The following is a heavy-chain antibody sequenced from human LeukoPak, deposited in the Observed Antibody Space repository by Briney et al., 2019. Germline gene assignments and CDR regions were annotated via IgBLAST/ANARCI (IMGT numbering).Heavy chain of an antibody. CDR1: GFIFDDFS. J-gene: IGHJ4*02. CDR2: ITWHGRGP. Sequence: GGSLRLSCAASGFIFDDFSMVWVRHVPGKGGEWVSSITWHGRGPASADSVRGRFPITRANANYSRYLQLSSLRPEDTATHHCTKPTTRRVAAATIDSGGQGTLVTLS. V-gene: IGHV3-9*01. D-gene: IGHD6-13*01. CDR3: TKPTTRRVAAATIDS.